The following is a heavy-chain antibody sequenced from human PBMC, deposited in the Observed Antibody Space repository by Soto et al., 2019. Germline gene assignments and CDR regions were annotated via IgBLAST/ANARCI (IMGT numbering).Heavy chain of an antibody. CDR1: GYSFTSYW. CDR2: IYPGDSDT. V-gene: IGHV5-51*01. D-gene: IGHD2-2*01. Sequence: PGESLKISCKGSGYSFTSYWIGWVRQMPGKGLEWMGIIYPGDSDTRYSPSFQGQVTISADKSISTAYLQWSSLKASDTAMYYCARPDKYCISTSCYAVYWGQGTLVTVSS. J-gene: IGHJ4*02. CDR3: ARPDKYCISTSCYAVY.